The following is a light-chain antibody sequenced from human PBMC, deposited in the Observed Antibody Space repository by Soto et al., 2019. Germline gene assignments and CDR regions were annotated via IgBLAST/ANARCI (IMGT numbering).Light chain of an antibody. CDR1: QGTSNY. CDR2: AAS. CDR3: EQYDSAPWT. V-gene: IGKV1-27*01. Sequence: DIQTTQSPSSLSASVRDRVTITCRASQGTSNYLAWYQQKPGKAPKLLIYAASTLQSGVPARFSSSGSGTDFTLTISRLQPEDVATDYCEQYDSAPWTFGQGTKEEIK. J-gene: IGKJ1*01.